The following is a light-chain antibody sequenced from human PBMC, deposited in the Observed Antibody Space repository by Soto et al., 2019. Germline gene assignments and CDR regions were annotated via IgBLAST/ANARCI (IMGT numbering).Light chain of an antibody. V-gene: IGKV1-39*01. J-gene: IGKJ4*01. CDR1: QRIRTD. CDR3: QQSYKNHHT. Sequence: IQMTQYPSSLSASVGGRVTITCRASQRIRTDLNWYQQRPGKAPKVLIYVASNLQTGVPSRFSGSSSGTDFNLTITSLKPEDFALYYCQQSYKNHHTFGGGTRVEIK. CDR2: VAS.